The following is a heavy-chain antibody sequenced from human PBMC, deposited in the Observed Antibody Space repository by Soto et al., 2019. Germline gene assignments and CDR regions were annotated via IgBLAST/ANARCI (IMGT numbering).Heavy chain of an antibody. Sequence: SETLSLTCGVSGYSINSGYYWGWIRQPPGKGLEWIGSIYHSGSTYYNPSLNSRVTISLDTSENQFSLKLTSVTAADTAVYYCARALYYYGMDVWGQGTTVTVSS. J-gene: IGHJ6*02. CDR3: ARALYYYGMDV. V-gene: IGHV4-38-2*01. CDR1: GYSINSGYY. CDR2: IYHSGST.